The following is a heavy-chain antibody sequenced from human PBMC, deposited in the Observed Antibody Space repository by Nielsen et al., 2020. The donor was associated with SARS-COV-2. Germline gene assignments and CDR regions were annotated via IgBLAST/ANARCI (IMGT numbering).Heavy chain of an antibody. J-gene: IGHJ6*02. CDR3: ARGEGGYDWYLPYYYYGMDV. D-gene: IGHD5-12*01. Sequence: WIRQPPGKGLEWIGEIYHSGSTNYNPSLKSRVTISVDKSKNQFSLKLSSVTAADTAVYYCARGEGGYDWYLPYYYYGMDVWGQGTTVTVSS. CDR2: IYHSGST. V-gene: IGHV4-4*02.